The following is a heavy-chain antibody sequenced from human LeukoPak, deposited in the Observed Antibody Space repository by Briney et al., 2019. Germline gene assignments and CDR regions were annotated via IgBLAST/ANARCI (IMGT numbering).Heavy chain of an antibody. D-gene: IGHD3-10*01. Sequence: PSETLSLTCTVSGGSISSSSYYWGWIRQPPGKGLEWIGYIYYSGSTNYNPSLKSRVTISVDTSKNQFSLKLSSVAAADTAVYYCARYGSGSYYYYYGMDVWGKGTTVTVSS. J-gene: IGHJ6*04. V-gene: IGHV4-61*05. CDR1: GGSISSSSYY. CDR2: IYYSGST. CDR3: ARYGSGSYYYYYGMDV.